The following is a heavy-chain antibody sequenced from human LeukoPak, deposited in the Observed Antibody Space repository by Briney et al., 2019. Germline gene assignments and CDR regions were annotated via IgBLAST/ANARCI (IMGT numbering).Heavy chain of an antibody. CDR1: VFTFSIYN. CDR3: VRDYFGSGTYYNAYYGMDV. CDR2: ISSRGDTI. J-gene: IGHJ6*02. V-gene: IGHV3-48*03. Sequence: GVSLRLSCAVSVFTFSIYNMNCVRQAPGKGREWGSYISSRGDTIYYADSVRGRVTISRDNAKKSLFLQMNSLRAEDTAVYYCVRDYFGSGTYYNAYYGMDVWGQGTTVTVSS. D-gene: IGHD3-10*01.